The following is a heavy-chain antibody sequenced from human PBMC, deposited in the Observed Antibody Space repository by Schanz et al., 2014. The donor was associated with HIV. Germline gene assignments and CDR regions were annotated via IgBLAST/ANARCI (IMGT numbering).Heavy chain of an antibody. CDR2: IKLDGSEK. D-gene: IGHD4-17*01. CDR1: GFTFKTYW. J-gene: IGHJ4*02. CDR3: ARDLHDYGDARTDY. Sequence: EGQLVESGGGLVQPGGSLRLSCAASGFTFKTYWMSWVRQAPGKGLEWLANIKLDGSEKYYVDSVKGRFTISRDNTKNSLHLQMSRLGAEDTAVYYCARDLHDYGDARTDYWGQGILVTVSS. V-gene: IGHV3-7*01.